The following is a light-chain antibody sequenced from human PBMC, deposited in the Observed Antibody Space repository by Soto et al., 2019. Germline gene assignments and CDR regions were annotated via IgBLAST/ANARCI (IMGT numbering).Light chain of an antibody. CDR1: SSDVGGYNY. CDR2: EVS. V-gene: IGLV2-8*01. J-gene: IGLJ2*01. Sequence: QSALTQPPSASGSPGQSVTISCTGTSSDVGGYNYVSWYQQHPGKAPKLMIYEVSQRPSGVPARFSGSKSGNTASLTISGLQAEDEADYYCCSYGRSVVFGGGTKLTVL. CDR3: CSYGRSVV.